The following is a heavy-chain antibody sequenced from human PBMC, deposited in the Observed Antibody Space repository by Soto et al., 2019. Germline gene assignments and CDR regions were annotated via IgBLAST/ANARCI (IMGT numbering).Heavy chain of an antibody. V-gene: IGHV4-31*03. CDR1: GGSIGGGGYY. CDR3: ARGWTAGAGWANCFDL. CDR2: VHYSGTT. J-gene: IGHJ5*02. Sequence: QVQLQESGRGLVEPSQTLSLTCTVSGGSIGGGGYYWSWIRHHPGKGLGWIGYVHYSGTTYYNPSLNSRLTLSVDTSKTQFSLNLMTVTAADTAVYYCARGWTAGAGWANCFDLWGQGTLFTVSS. D-gene: IGHD6-13*01.